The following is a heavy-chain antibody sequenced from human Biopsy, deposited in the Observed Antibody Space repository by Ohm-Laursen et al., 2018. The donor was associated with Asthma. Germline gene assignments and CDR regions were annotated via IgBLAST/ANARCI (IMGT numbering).Heavy chain of an antibody. CDR3: ARTYYDFLTGQVKDVFGV. D-gene: IGHD3-9*01. CDR1: GYNFISFA. Sequence: ASVKVSCKASGYNFISFAIHWVRQAPGQRLEWMGWVNTGNGDTKYSQKFQGRVTITRDTSASTAYMELRSLRSDDTATYYCARTYYDFLTGQVKDVFGVWGQGTMVTISS. J-gene: IGHJ3*01. CDR2: VNTGNGDT. V-gene: IGHV1-3*04.